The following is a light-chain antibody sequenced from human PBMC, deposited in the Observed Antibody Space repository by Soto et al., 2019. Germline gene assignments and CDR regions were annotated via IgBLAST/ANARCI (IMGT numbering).Light chain of an antibody. CDR3: GTWDSSRSAVV. Sequence: QSVLTQPPSVSAAPGQKVTISCSGSSSNIGNNYVSWYQQLPGTAPKLLIYDNNKRPSGIPDRFSGSKSGTSATLGITGLQTGDEAEYYCGTWDSSRSAVVFGGGTKVTVL. V-gene: IGLV1-51*01. CDR2: DNN. CDR1: SSNIGNNY. J-gene: IGLJ2*01.